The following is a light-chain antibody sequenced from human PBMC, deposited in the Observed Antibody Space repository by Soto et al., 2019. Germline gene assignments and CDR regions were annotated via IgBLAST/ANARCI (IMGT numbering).Light chain of an antibody. J-gene: IGKJ1*01. Sequence: EIVLTQSPGTLSLSPGERATLSCRASQSVSSSYLAWYQQKPGQAPRLLIYGASSRATGIPDRFSGSGSGTDFTLTISRLEPEDFAVYYCQQYGSSTVTFDQGTKVEIK. CDR1: QSVSSSY. V-gene: IGKV3-20*01. CDR2: GAS. CDR3: QQYGSSTVT.